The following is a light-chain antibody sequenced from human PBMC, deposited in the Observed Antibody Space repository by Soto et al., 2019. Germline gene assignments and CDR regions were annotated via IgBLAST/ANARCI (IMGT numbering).Light chain of an antibody. J-gene: IGLJ2*01. CDR2: GIS. CDR1: SSNIGAGYD. Sequence: SVLTQPPSVSGAPGQRVTISCTGSSSNIGAGYDVHWYQKLPGTAPKLLIYGISNRPSGVPDRFSGSKSGTSASLAITGLQAEDEADYYCQSYDSSLSGVVFGGGTKLTVL. CDR3: QSYDSSLSGVV. V-gene: IGLV1-40*01.